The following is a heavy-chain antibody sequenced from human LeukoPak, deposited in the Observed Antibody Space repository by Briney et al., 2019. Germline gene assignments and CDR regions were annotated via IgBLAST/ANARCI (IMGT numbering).Heavy chain of an antibody. Sequence: PGGSLRLSCAASGFTFSSYGMHWVRQAPGKGLEWVAVIWYDGSNKYYADSVKGRFTISRDNSKNTLYLQMNSLRAEDTAMYYCARGYYYDSSGYDYWGQGTLVTVSS. D-gene: IGHD3-22*01. J-gene: IGHJ4*02. CDR1: GFTFSSYG. V-gene: IGHV3-33*01. CDR3: ARGYYYDSSGYDY. CDR2: IWYDGSNK.